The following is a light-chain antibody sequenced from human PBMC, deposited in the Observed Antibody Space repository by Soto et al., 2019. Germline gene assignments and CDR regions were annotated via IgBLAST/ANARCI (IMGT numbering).Light chain of an antibody. CDR1: QRVSASF. CDR3: QQYRTSPRFT. V-gene: IGKV3-20*01. Sequence: EIVLTQSPGTLSLSPGERATLSCRASQRVSASFLAWYQQRPGQAPRLLIYGASSRATGIPDRFSGSGSGTDFTLTITRLEPEDFAVYYCQQYRTSPRFTFGPGTKVDIK. CDR2: GAS. J-gene: IGKJ3*01.